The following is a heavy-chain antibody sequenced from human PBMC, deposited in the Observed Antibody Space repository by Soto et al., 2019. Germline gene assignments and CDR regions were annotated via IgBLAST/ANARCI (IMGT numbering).Heavy chain of an antibody. CDR2: VSSSGTTT. Sequence: GGSLRLSCAASGFTFSTYAMAWVRQAPGKGLEWVSGVSSSGTTTDYADPVKGRFSISRDNAKNSLYLHMNSLRAEDTAVYYCARHPERIAEIGWFEPWGQGTLVTVSS. J-gene: IGHJ5*02. V-gene: IGHV3-48*01. CDR3: ARHPERIAEIGWFEP. D-gene: IGHD6-13*01. CDR1: GFTFSTYA.